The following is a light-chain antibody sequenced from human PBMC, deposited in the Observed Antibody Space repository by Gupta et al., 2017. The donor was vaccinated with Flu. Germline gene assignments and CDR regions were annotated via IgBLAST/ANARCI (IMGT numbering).Light chain of an antibody. CDR1: QTLRGSY. CDR2: YTS. Sequence: ATLSLSPGDGATLSCVTSQTLRGSYLAWYQQKPGRAPRLLIYYTSSSAPRIPDSFNGSASGPDFTLTISRLEPADFAVYCCHQDGWSSNTFGRGTMLEIK. V-gene: IGKV3D-20*01. J-gene: IGKJ4*01. CDR3: HQDGWSSNT.